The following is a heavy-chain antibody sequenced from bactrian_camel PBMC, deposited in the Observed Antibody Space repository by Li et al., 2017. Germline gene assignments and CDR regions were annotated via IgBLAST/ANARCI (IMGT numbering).Heavy chain of an antibody. CDR3: VNGASDVGYNY. CDR2: INASGTT. J-gene: IGHJ4*01. D-gene: IGHD3*01. V-gene: IGHV3S40*01. CDR1: GFPFSANH. Sequence: VQLVESGGDSVQPGGSLRLSCVASGFPFSANHMSWVRQPPGKKLAWVSSINASGTTSYSNSVRGRFTISRDNAKNTLYLQLNSLKTEDTAMYYCVNGASDVGYNYWGQGTQVTVS.